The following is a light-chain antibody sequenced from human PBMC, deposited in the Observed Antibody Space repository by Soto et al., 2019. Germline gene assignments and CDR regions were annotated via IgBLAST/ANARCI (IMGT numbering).Light chain of an antibody. Sequence: DIQMTQSPSSLSASVGDRVTITCRASQNISDSLNWYQHKPGQAPKLLIYAASSLQSGVPSRFSGSGSATDFTLNISSLQPEDFARYFCQMSWTVGQGTKL. CDR3: QMSWT. CDR2: AAS. J-gene: IGKJ2*01. V-gene: IGKV1-39*01. CDR1: QNISDS.